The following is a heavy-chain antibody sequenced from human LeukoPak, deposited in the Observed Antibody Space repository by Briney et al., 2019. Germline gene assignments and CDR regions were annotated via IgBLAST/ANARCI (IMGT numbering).Heavy chain of an antibody. CDR1: GGSISSYY. V-gene: IGHV4-4*07. D-gene: IGHD6-13*01. J-gene: IGHJ6*03. CDR3: ARCPIPRYSSSWDYYYYYMDV. CDR2: IYTSGST. Sequence: SETLSLTCTVSGGSISSYYWSWIRQPAGKGLEWIGRIYTSGSTNYNPSLKSRVTMSVDTSKNQFSLKLSSVTAADTAVYYCARCPIPRYSSSWDYYYYYMDVWGKGTTVTVS.